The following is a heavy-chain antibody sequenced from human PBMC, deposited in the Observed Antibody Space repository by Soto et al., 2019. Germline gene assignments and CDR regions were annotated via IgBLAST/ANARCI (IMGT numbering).Heavy chain of an antibody. D-gene: IGHD6-6*01. CDR3: ARDPNRAARPGWFDP. V-gene: IGHV3-7*01. CDR2: IKQDGSEK. CDR1: GFTFSSYW. Sequence: PGGSLRLSCVASGFTFSSYWMSWVRQAPGKGLEWVANIKQDGSEKYYVDSVKGRFTISRDNAKNSLYLQMNSLRAEDTAVYYCARDPNRAARPGWFDPWGQGTLVTVSS. J-gene: IGHJ5*02.